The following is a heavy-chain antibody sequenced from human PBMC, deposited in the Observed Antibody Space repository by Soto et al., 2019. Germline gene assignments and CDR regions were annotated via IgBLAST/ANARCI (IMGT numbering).Heavy chain of an antibody. J-gene: IGHJ4*01. V-gene: IGHV1-18*01. CDR1: GNTFTSYG. CDR3: ANDIIVRPGVKGLDY. Sequence: ASVKVSCKASGNTFTSYGISWVRQAPGQGLEWMGWISAYNGNTNYAQKLQGRVTITRDTSASTVYMELSSLRSEDTAVYYCANDIIVRPGVKGLDYWGQ. CDR2: ISAYNGNT. D-gene: IGHD2-2*01.